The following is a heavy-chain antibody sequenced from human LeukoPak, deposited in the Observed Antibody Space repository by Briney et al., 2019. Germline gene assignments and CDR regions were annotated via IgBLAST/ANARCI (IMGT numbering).Heavy chain of an antibody. CDR1: GFTFSSYA. D-gene: IGHD2-2*01. CDR3: ARASGEYQLLYDY. CDR2: ISYDGSNK. V-gene: IGHV3-30-3*01. J-gene: IGHJ4*02. Sequence: GGSLRLSCAASGFTFSSYAMHWVRQAPGKGLEWVAVISYDGSNKYYADSVKGRFTISRDNSKNTLYLQMNSLRAEDTAVYYCARASGEYQLLYDYWGQGTQVTVSS.